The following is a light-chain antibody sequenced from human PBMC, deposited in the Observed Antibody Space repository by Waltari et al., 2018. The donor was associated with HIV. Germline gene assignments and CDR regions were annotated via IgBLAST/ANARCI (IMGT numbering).Light chain of an antibody. J-gene: IGLJ3*02. Sequence: SVLTQPPSVSAAPGQKLTLSSSGSSSHIGNNYVSWFQQLPGAAPRFLIDDNNQRPSGVPDRFSGSRSGTSATLGVSGLQPGDEADYYCGTWDTSLDAGVFGGGTKLTVL. V-gene: IGLV1-51*01. CDR1: SSHIGNNY. CDR2: DNN. CDR3: GTWDTSLDAGV.